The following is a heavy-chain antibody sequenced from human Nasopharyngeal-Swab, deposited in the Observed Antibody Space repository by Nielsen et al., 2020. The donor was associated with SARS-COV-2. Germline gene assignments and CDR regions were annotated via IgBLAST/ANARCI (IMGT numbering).Heavy chain of an antibody. Sequence: ASVKVSCKASGYTFTSYGISWVRQAPGQGLEWMGWISAYNGNTNYAQKLQGRVTMTTDTSTSTAYMELRSLSSDDTAVYYCAREGITYYYGSGSYYSDYWGQGTLVTVSS. CDR1: GYTFTSYG. V-gene: IGHV1-18*01. CDR2: ISAYNGNT. D-gene: IGHD3-10*01. J-gene: IGHJ4*02. CDR3: AREGITYYYGSGSYYSDY.